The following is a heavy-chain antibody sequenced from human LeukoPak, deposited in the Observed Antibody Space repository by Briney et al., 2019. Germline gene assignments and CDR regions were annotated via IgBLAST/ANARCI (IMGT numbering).Heavy chain of an antibody. V-gene: IGHV4-59*08. Sequence: SESLSLTCSVSGGSVSSYYWSWIRQSPGKGLEWIGYIFHSGSTKYSPSLKSRVTIAVDTFKNQFSLKLTSITAADTAVYYCARRRIYYHFDYWGQGALVTVSS. CDR3: ARRRIYYHFDY. D-gene: IGHD3-22*01. J-gene: IGHJ4*02. CDR1: GGSVSSYY. CDR2: IFHSGST.